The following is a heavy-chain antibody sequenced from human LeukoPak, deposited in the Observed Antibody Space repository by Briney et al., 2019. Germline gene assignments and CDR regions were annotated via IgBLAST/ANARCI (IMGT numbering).Heavy chain of an antibody. CDR2: FDPEDGET. CDR3: ATEDFWSGYYRY. CDR1: GYTLTELS. J-gene: IGHJ4*01. V-gene: IGHV1-24*01. D-gene: IGHD3-3*01. Sequence: ASVKVSCKVSGYTLTELSMHWVRQAPGKGLEWMGGFDPEDGETIYAQKFQGRVTMTEDTSTDTAYMELSSLRSEDTAVYYCATEDFWSGYYRYWGQGTLVTLSS.